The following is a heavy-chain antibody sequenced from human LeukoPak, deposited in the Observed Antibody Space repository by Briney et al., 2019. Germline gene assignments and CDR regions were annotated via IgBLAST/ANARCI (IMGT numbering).Heavy chain of an antibody. CDR2: INYSGDT. Sequence: PSETLSLTCTVSGGSIGSSSYYWGWLRQPPGQGLEWIETINYSGDTYYNPSLKSRVTISVDSSRNQFSLKLSSVTAADAAVYYCARDRLRATGHWRIDVWGRGTLVTVSS. V-gene: IGHV4-39*07. CDR3: ARDRLRATGHWRIDV. J-gene: IGHJ2*01. CDR1: GGSIGSSSYY. D-gene: IGHD1-1*01.